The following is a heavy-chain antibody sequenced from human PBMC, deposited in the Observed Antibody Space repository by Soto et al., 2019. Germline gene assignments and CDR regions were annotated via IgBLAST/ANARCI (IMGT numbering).Heavy chain of an antibody. D-gene: IGHD2-15*01. J-gene: IGHJ6*02. CDR1: GGTFSSYA. V-gene: IGHV1-69*01. CDR2: IIPIFGTA. Sequence: QVQLVQSGAEVKKPGSSVKVSCKASGGTFSSYAISWVRQAPGQGLEWMGGIIPIFGTANYARKFQGRVTITADESTRTAYMELSSLRSEDTAVYYCARGGDIVVVVAAINYYYGMDVWGQGTTVTVS. CDR3: ARGGDIVVVVAAINYYYGMDV.